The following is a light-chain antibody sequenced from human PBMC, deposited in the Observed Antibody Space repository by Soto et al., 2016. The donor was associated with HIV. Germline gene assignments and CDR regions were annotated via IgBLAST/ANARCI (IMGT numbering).Light chain of an antibody. CDR1: KLWEKY. J-gene: IGLJ2*01. Sequence: SYELTQPPSVSVSPGQTARITCSGDKLWEKYVSWYQQKPGQSPVLVIYQDTMRPSGIPERFSGSNSGNTATLTISGTQTMDGADYYCQAWDSSTGVFGGGTELTVL. CDR3: QAWDSSTGV. CDR2: QDT. V-gene: IGLV3-1*01.